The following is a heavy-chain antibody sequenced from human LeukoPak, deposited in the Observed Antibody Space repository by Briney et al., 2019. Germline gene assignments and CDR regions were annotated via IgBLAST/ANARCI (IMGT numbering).Heavy chain of an antibody. Sequence: PSETLSLTCTVSGGSISSYYWSWIRQPPGKGLEWIGYIYYSGSTNYNPSLKSRVTISVDTSKNQFSLKLSSVTAADTAAYYCATSWDYYDSSGGALFDYWGQGTLVTVSS. CDR2: IYYSGST. CDR3: ATSWDYYDSSGGALFDY. J-gene: IGHJ4*02. D-gene: IGHD3-22*01. V-gene: IGHV4-59*08. CDR1: GGSISSYY.